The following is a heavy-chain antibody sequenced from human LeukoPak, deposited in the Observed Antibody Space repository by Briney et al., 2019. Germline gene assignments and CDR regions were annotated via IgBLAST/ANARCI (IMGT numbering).Heavy chain of an antibody. D-gene: IGHD3-3*01. V-gene: IGHV1-69*01. CDR2: IIPIFGTA. Sequence: GSSVKVSCKASGGTFSSYAISWVRQAPGQGLEWMGGIIPIFGTASYAQKFQGRVTITADESTSTAYMELSSLRSEDTAVYYCARASFTIFGVVIDIHWFDPWGQGTLVTVSS. J-gene: IGHJ5*02. CDR1: GGTFSSYA. CDR3: ARASFTIFGVVIDIHWFDP.